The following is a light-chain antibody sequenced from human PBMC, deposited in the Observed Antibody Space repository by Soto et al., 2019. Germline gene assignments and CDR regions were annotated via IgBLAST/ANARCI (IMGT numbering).Light chain of an antibody. CDR2: EAT. CDR3: QQSRGTPIT. Sequence: DIQMTQSPSSLAASVGDRVTITCRASQDIRKYLNWYQQKPGKDPKLLIYEATDLQRGVPSTFSGSRSVTDFTLTISRLQPEDFGTYYGQQSRGTPITFGQGTRLEIK. CDR1: QDIRKY. V-gene: IGKV1-39*01. J-gene: IGKJ5*01.